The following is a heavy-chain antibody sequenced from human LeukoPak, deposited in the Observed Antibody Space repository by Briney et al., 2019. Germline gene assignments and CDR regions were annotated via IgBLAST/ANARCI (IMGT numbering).Heavy chain of an antibody. CDR1: GFTFSNYG. D-gene: IGHD5-18*01. Sequence: PGGSLRLSCAASGFTFSNYGMHWVRQAPGKGLEWVAFIRYDGTNKYYADSVKGRFTISRDNSKNTLYLQMNSLGAEDTAVYYCAKDLRYGRDSDYWGQGTLVTVSS. V-gene: IGHV3-30*02. CDR2: IRYDGTNK. J-gene: IGHJ4*02. CDR3: AKDLRYGRDSDY.